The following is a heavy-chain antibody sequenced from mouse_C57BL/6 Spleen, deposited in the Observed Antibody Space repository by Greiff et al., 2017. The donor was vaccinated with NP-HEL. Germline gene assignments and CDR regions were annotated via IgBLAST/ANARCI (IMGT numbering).Heavy chain of an antibody. J-gene: IGHJ4*01. CDR1: GYTFTSYW. V-gene: IGHV1-64*01. Sequence: QVQLQQPGAELVKPGASVKLSCKASGYTFTSYWMHWVKQRPGQGLEWIGMIHPNSGSTNYNEKFKSKATLTVDKSSSTAYMQLSSLTSEDSAVYYCARSAGREYAMDYWGQGTSVTVSS. CDR2: IHPNSGST. CDR3: ARSAGREYAMDY. D-gene: IGHD3-1*01.